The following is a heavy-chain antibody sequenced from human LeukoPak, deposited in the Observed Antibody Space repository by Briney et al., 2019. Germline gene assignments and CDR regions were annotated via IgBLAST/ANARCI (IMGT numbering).Heavy chain of an antibody. CDR1: GFTFSSYW. D-gene: IGHD5-24*01. CDR2: IKQDGSEK. CDR3: ARETEMANLDY. J-gene: IGHJ4*02. V-gene: IGHV3-7*04. Sequence: PGESLRLSCAASGFTFSSYWMSWVRQAPGKGLEWVASIKQDGSEKYYVDSVKGRFTISRDNAKKSLYLQMNSLRAEDTAVYYCARETEMANLDYWGQGTLVTVSS.